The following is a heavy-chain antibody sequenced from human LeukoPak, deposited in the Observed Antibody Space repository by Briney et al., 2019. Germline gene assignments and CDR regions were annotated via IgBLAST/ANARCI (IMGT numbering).Heavy chain of an antibody. CDR2: INTDGSST. CDR1: GFTFSNYW. D-gene: IGHD3-22*01. V-gene: IGHV3-74*01. CDR3: ARDQYYYDNSGYYYVSDY. Sequence: GGSLRLSCAASGFTFSNYWMHWVRQAPGKGLVWVSRINTDGSSTTYADSVKGRFTISRDNAKNTLYLQMNSLRAEDTAVYYCARDQYYYDNSGYYYVSDYWGQGTLVTVSS. J-gene: IGHJ4*02.